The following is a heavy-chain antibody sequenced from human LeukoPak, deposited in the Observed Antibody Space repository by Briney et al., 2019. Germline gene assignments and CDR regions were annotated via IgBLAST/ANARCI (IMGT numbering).Heavy chain of an antibody. CDR1: GFTFNSHA. V-gene: IGHV3-33*05. D-gene: IGHD1-26*01. CDR2: ISYEGKTE. Sequence: GGSLRLSCAASGFTFNSHAMHWVRQAPGKGLEWVAFISYEGKTEYYAESVKGRFTVSRDNSKNTLYLQVNSLKTEDTAVYYCTTDLEWEPYWGQGTLVTVSS. CDR3: TTDLEWEPY. J-gene: IGHJ4*02.